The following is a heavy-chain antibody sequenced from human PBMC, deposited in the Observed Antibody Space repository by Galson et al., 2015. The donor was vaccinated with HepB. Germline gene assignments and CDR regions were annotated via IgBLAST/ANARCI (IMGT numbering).Heavy chain of an antibody. CDR2: IIPILGIA. CDR3: ARDCSSTSCYDY. CDR1: GGTFSSYT. D-gene: IGHD2-2*01. V-gene: IGHV1-69*02. Sequence: SVKVSCKASGGTFSSYTISWVRQAPGQGLEWMGRIIPILGIANYAQKFQGRVTITADKSTSTAYMELSSLRSEDTAVYYCARDCSSTSCYDYWGQGTLVTVSS. J-gene: IGHJ4*02.